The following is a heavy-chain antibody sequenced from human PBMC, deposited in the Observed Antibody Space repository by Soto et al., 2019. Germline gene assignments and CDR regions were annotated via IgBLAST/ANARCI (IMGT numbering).Heavy chain of an antibody. D-gene: IGHD1-26*01. CDR2: ISAYNGNT. CDR1: GYTFTSYG. V-gene: IGHV1-18*04. CDR3: ARDAWGSYSPSSKYYFDY. Sequence: QVQLVQSGAEVKKPGASVKVSCKASGYTFTSYGISWVRQAPGQGLEWMGWISAYNGNTNYAQKLQGRVTMTTDTATSTAYMELRSLRSDDTAVYYCARDAWGSYSPSSKYYFDYWGQGTLVTVSS. J-gene: IGHJ4*02.